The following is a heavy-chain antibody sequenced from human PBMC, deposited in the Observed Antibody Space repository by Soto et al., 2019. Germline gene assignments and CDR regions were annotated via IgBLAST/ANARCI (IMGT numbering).Heavy chain of an antibody. Sequence: EVPLVESGGGLVQPGRSLRLSCAASGFTFDDYAMHWVRQAPGKGLEWVSGISWNSDLIGYADSVKGRFTISRDNAKNSLHLQMNSLTTEDTALYYCVKDTYIMVGATHFDFWGQGTLVTVSS. V-gene: IGHV3-9*01. CDR3: VKDTYIMVGATHFDF. CDR2: ISWNSDLI. D-gene: IGHD1-26*01. CDR1: GFTFDDYA. J-gene: IGHJ4*02.